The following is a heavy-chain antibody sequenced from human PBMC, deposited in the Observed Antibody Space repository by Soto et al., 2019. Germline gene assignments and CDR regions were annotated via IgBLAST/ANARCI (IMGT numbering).Heavy chain of an antibody. CDR2: IRSKTKSYAT. CDR1: GFSFSGTA. D-gene: IGHD1-26*01. J-gene: IGHJ4*02. V-gene: IGHV3-73*02. CDR3: TTLGEWGSYSGY. Sequence: EVQLVESGGGLVQPGGSLKLSCVASGFSFSGTAMHWVRQASGKGLEWVGRIRSKTKSYATGYAESVKGRFTISRDDSKNTAYLQMNSLKTDDTAMYYCTTLGEWGSYSGYWGQGTLVTVSS.